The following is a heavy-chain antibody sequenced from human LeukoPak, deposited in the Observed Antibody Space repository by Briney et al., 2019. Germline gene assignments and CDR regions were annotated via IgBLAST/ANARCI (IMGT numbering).Heavy chain of an antibody. J-gene: IGHJ2*01. Sequence: ASVKVSCKASGYTFIGYYMNWVRQAPGQGLEWMGRINPSTGGTNYAQKFQGRVTMTRDTSITTVYMELNGLTSDDTAVYYCAKSIEYCGADCYGYFDLWGRGTLVTVSS. CDR2: INPSTGGT. CDR1: GYTFIGYY. CDR3: AKSIEYCGADCYGYFDL. D-gene: IGHD2-21*02. V-gene: IGHV1-2*06.